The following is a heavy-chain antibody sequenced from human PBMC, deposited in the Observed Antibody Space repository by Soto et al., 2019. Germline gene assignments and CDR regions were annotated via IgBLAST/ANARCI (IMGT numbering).Heavy chain of an antibody. J-gene: IGHJ6*02. CDR3: ARLLGSGLMDV. V-gene: IGHV3-21*06. Sequence: EEHLVESGGGLVKPGGSLRLPCAASGFSFSSYTMNWVRQAPGKGLEWVSSMRSSTYIYYADSVKGRFTISRDNAKNSLYLQMNTLRAEDTAVYYCARLLGSGLMDVWGQGTTVIVS. CDR1: GFSFSSYT. D-gene: IGHD5-12*01. CDR2: MRSSTYI.